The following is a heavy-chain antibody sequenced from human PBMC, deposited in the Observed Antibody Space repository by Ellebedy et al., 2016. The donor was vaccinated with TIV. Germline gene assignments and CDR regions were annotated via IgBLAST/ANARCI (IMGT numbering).Heavy chain of an antibody. CDR1: GFTFRDYG. V-gene: IGHV3-23*01. CDR3: AKGGSGSGRPKFHDY. J-gene: IGHJ4*02. D-gene: IGHD1-26*01. CDR2: ISGSGGST. Sequence: PGGSLRLSCAASGFTFRDYGMSWVRQAPGKGLEWVSVISGSGGSTYYADSVKGRFTISRDNSKNTLYLQMNSLRAEDTAVYYCAKGGSGSGRPKFHDYWGQGTLVTVSS.